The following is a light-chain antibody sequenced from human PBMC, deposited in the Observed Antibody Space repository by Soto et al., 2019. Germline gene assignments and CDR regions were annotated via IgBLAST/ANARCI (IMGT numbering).Light chain of an antibody. V-gene: IGKV3-20*01. CDR2: GAS. J-gene: IGKJ2*01. CDR1: QSVRSSY. CDR3: QQYGSPT. Sequence: EIVLTQSPATLSLSPGERATLSCRASQSVRSSYLAWYQQKPGQAPKLLIYGASSRATGIPDRFSGSGSETDFTLTISGLEPEDLAVYYCQQYGSPTFGQGTKLEIK.